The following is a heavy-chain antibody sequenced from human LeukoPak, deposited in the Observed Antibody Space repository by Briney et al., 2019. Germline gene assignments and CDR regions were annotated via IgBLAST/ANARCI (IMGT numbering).Heavy chain of an antibody. D-gene: IGHD1-26*01. V-gene: IGHV3-21*01. CDR3: ARSKSGSYNTFGY. CDR1: GFTFSSYN. CDR2: ISSTSTYI. J-gene: IGHJ4*02. Sequence: GGSLRLSCVASGFTFSSYNMNWVRQAPGKGLEWVSSISSTSTYIYYADSVKGRFTISRDTAKTSLYLQMQSLRAADTAVYSCARSKSGSYNTFGYWGQGTLVTVSS.